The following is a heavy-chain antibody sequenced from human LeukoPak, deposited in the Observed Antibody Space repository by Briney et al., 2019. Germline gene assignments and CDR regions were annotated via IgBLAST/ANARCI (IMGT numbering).Heavy chain of an antibody. Sequence: GVSLRLSCAASGFTFSNAWMNWVRQAPGKGLEWVGRIKSKTDGGTTDYAAPVKGRFTISRDDSKNTLYLQMNSLKTEDTAVYYCTTEDDFWSGYYLGIDYWGQGTLVTVSS. CDR2: IKSKTDGGTT. D-gene: IGHD3-3*01. CDR3: TTEDDFWSGYYLGIDY. J-gene: IGHJ4*02. CDR1: GFTFSNAW. V-gene: IGHV3-15*07.